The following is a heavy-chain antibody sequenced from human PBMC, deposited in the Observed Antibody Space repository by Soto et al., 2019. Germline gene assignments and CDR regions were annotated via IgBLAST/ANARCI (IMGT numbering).Heavy chain of an antibody. CDR2: IYYSGST. V-gene: IGHV4-61*01. CDR3: ASSSGYDLYYYYGMDV. Sequence: QVQLQESGPGLVKPSETLSLTCTVSGGSVSSGSYYWSWIRQPPGKGLEWIGYIYYSGSTNYNPSPKGRVTISVDTSKNQFSLKVSSVTAADTAVYYCASSSGYDLYYYYGMDVWGQGTTVTVSS. CDR1: GGSVSSGSYY. J-gene: IGHJ6*02. D-gene: IGHD5-12*01.